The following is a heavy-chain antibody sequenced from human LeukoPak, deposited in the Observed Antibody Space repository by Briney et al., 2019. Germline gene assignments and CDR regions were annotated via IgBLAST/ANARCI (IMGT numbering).Heavy chain of an antibody. CDR3: ARLTYYYDSSGSIPDY. V-gene: IGHV5-51*01. Sequence: GESLKISCQGSGYSFTSYWIGWVRQMPGKGLEWMGIIYPGDSDTRYSPSFQGQVTISADKSISTAYLQWCSLKASDPAMYYCARLTYYYDSSGSIPDYWGQGTLVTVSS. CDR1: GYSFTSYW. CDR2: IYPGDSDT. D-gene: IGHD3-22*01. J-gene: IGHJ4*02.